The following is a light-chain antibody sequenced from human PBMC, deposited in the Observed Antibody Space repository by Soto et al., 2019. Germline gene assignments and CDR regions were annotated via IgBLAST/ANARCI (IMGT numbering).Light chain of an antibody. J-gene: IGLJ2*01. CDR3: AAWDDSRNCLVV. V-gene: IGLV1-44*01. CDR2: SNN. CDR1: SSNIGSNT. Sequence: QPVLPQPPSASGTPGQRFTLSCSGSSSNIGSNTVNWYQQLPGTAPKLLIYSNNQRPSGVPDRFSGSKSGTSASLAISGLQSEDEADYYCAAWDDSRNCLVVFGGGTQLTVL.